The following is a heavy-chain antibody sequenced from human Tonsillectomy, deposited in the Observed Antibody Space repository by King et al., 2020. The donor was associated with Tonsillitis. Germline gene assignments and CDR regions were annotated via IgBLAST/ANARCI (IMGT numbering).Heavy chain of an antibody. CDR3: ARGTGTDYYYYYMDV. CDR2: ISYDGGNK. D-gene: IGHD1-1*01. J-gene: IGHJ6*03. Sequence: KLVQSGGGVVQPGRSLRLSCAASGFTFSSYTLHWVRQAPGKGLEWVALISYDGGNKYSADSVKGRFTISRDNSKNTLYLQMNSLRAEDTAVYYCARGTGTDYYYYYMDVWGKGTTVTVSS. CDR1: GFTFSSYT. V-gene: IGHV3-30-3*01.